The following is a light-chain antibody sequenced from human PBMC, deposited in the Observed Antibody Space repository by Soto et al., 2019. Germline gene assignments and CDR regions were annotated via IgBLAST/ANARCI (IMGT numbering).Light chain of an antibody. Sequence: GDRVTITCRASQTISSWLAWYQQKPGKAPKLLIYDVSTLESGVPSRFSGSGFGIEFTLTISSLQPDDSATYYCQQCNTFWTFGQGTKVEIK. CDR2: DVS. CDR3: QQCNTFWT. V-gene: IGKV1-5*01. CDR1: QTISSW. J-gene: IGKJ1*01.